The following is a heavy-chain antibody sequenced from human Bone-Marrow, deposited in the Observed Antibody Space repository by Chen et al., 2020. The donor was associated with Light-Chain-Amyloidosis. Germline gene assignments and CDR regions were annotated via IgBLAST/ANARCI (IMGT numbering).Heavy chain of an antibody. J-gene: IGHJ3*02. CDR1: GFTFSSYW. D-gene: IGHD2-2*01. Sequence: EVQLVESGGGLVQPGGSLRLSCVASGFTFSSYWMHWVRQAPGKGLVWVSRINTDGSSTSYADSVKGRFTISRDNAKNTLFLQMSSLRADDTAVYYCARDCDCRSTSCYPLGTFDIWGQGTMVTVSS. CDR2: INTDGSST. V-gene: IGHV3-74*01. CDR3: ARDCDCRSTSCYPLGTFDI.